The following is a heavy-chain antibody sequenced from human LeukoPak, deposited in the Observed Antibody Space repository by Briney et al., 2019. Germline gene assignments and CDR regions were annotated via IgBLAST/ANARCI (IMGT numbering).Heavy chain of an antibody. J-gene: IGHJ3*02. CDR2: IYPGDSDT. CDR3: ARLGYSGYFRAFDI. V-gene: IGHV5-51*01. D-gene: IGHD5-12*01. Sequence: GESLQISCQGSGSSFTSYWIGWVRQLPGKGLEWMGIIYPGDSDTRYSPSFQGQVTISADKSISTASLQWSSLKASDTAMYYCARLGYSGYFRAFDIWGQGTMVTVSS. CDR1: GSSFTSYW.